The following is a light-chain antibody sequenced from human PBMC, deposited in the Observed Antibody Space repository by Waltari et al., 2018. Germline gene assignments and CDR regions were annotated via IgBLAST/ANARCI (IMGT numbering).Light chain of an antibody. CDR1: SSDVGSYNL. CDR2: EVS. V-gene: IGLV2-23*02. CDR3: CSYAGSSTFYV. J-gene: IGLJ1*01. Sequence: QSALTQPASVSGSPGQSITISCTGTSSDVGSYNLVSWYQQHPGKAPKLMSYEVSKRPSRVSNRFSGSKSGNTASLTISGLQAEDEADYYCCSYAGSSTFYVFGTGTKVTVL.